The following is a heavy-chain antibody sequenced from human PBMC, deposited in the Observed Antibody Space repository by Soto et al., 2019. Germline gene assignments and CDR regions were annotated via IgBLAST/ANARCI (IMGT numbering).Heavy chain of an antibody. V-gene: IGHV1-8*01. CDR3: ARVGYYYDSSGYYFTRDEYFQH. CDR2: MNPNSGNT. J-gene: IGHJ1*01. CDR1: GYTFTSYD. Sequence: ASVKVSCKASGYTFTSYDINWVRQATGQGLEWMGWMNPNSGNTGYAQKFQGRVTMTRNTSISTAYMELSSLRSEDTAVYYCARVGYYYDSSGYYFTRDEYFQHWGQGTLVTVSS. D-gene: IGHD3-22*01.